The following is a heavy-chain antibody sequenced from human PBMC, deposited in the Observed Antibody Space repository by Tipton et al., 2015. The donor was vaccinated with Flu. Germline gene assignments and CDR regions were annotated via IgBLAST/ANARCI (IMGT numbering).Heavy chain of an antibody. D-gene: IGHD6-19*01. Sequence: GLVKPSETLSLTCTVSGGSISSSSYYWGWIRQPPGKGLEWIGSIYHSGSTYYNPSLKSRVTISVDTSKNQFSLKLSSVTAADTAVYYCARGPEQWLVNPHYFDYWGQGTLVTVSP. CDR3: ARGPEQWLVNPHYFDY. CDR1: GGSISSSSYY. J-gene: IGHJ4*02. CDR2: IYHSGST. V-gene: IGHV4-39*07.